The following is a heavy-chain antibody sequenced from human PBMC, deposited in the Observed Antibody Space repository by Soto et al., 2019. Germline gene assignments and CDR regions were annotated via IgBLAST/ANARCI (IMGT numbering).Heavy chain of an antibody. CDR2: IYNSGST. CDR1: GGSVSSGSYY. J-gene: IGHJ6*02. CDR3: ARGGYCSNGVCYVYYGVDV. D-gene: IGHD2-8*01. V-gene: IGHV4-31*03. Sequence: LSLTCTVSGGSVSSGSYYWSWIRQPPGKGLEWIGYIYNSGSTYYNPSLKSRVTISVDTSENQFSLKLSSVTAADTAVYYCARGGYCSNGVCYVYYGVDVWGQGTTVTVSS.